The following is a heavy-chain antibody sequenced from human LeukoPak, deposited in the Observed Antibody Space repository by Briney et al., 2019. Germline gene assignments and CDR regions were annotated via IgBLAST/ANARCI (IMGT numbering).Heavy chain of an antibody. Sequence: ASVKVSCKASGYTFTSYDINWVRQATGQGLEWMGWMNPNSGNTGYAQKFQGRVTMTRNTSISTAYMELSSLGSEDTAVYYCARAGCSGGSCSDVATNWGQGTLVTVSS. CDR2: MNPNSGNT. D-gene: IGHD2-15*01. J-gene: IGHJ4*02. CDR3: ARAGCSGGSCSDVATN. V-gene: IGHV1-8*01. CDR1: GYTFTSYD.